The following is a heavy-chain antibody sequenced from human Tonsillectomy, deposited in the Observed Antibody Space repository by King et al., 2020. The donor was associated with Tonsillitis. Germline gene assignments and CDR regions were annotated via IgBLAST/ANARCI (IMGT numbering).Heavy chain of an antibody. CDR3: GRQGWDLTAINGFDP. CDR1: GYSFTSYW. Sequence: VQLVESGAEVKKPGESLKISCKGSGYSFTSYWIGWVRQMPGKGLEWMGIIYPGDSDTRYSPSFQGQVTISADKSISTAYLQWSSLKASDTAMYYCGRQGWDLTAINGFDPWGQGTLVTVSS. D-gene: IGHD1-26*01. CDR2: IYPGDSDT. J-gene: IGHJ5*02. V-gene: IGHV5-51*01.